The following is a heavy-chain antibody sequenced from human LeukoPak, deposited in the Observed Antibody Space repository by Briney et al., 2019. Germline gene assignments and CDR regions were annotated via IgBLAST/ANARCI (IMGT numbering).Heavy chain of an antibody. CDR1: GGSIGTYY. CDR3: ARHIGGGIEDMDV. CDR2: IYVTGN. V-gene: IGHV4-59*08. J-gene: IGHJ6*03. D-gene: IGHD3-16*02. Sequence: RSETLSLTCTVSGGSIGTYYWSRVRQSPGKGLEWIGYIYVTGNRYNPYLQSRVTISVDTSRNQFFLKMGSVTAADTAVYCARHIGGGIEDMDVWGKGTKVTVSS.